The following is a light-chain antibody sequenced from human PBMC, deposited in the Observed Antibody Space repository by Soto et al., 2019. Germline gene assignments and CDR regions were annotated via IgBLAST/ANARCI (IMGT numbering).Light chain of an antibody. J-gene: IGLJ3*02. CDR1: SSDVGGYNY. CDR3: CSYAGSYSGV. CDR2: DVS. Sequence: QSALTQPRSVSGSPGQSVTISCTGTSSDVGGYNYVSWYQQHPGKAPKLMIYDVSKRPSGVPDRFSASKSGNTGSLTISGLQAEDEADYYCCSYAGSYSGVFGGGTKLTVL. V-gene: IGLV2-11*01.